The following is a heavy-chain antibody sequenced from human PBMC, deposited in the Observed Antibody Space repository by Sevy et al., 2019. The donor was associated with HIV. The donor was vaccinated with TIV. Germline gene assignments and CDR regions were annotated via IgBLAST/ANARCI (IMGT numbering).Heavy chain of an antibody. D-gene: IGHD1-1*01. CDR3: ARGQNGKYDY. CDR2: ISSSSTYI. Sequence: GGSLRLSCVVSGFNFNIYSMSWVRQAPGKGLEWVSSISSSSTYIFYADSVKGRFTISRDNAKNSLYLQMNTLRAEDSALYYCARGQNGKYDYWGQGTLVTVSS. J-gene: IGHJ4*02. CDR1: GFNFNIYS. V-gene: IGHV3-21*01.